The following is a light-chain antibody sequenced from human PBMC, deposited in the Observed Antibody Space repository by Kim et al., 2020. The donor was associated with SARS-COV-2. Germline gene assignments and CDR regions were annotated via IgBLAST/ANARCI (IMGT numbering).Light chain of an antibody. V-gene: IGKV1-5*03. CDR1: QSFSSW. J-gene: IGKJ1*01. CDR2: KAS. Sequence: ASVGDRVTITLRASQSFSSWLAWYQQKPGKAPKLLFYKASSLESGVPSRFSGSGSRTEFTLTISSLQPDDFATYYCQQYNSFPWTFGQGTKVDIK. CDR3: QQYNSFPWT.